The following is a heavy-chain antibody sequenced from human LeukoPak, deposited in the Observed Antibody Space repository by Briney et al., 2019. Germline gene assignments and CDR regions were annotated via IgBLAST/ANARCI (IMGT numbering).Heavy chain of an antibody. CDR2: INPNSGGT. V-gene: IGHV1-2*02. CDR3: ASGFTTVTIGDY. J-gene: IGHJ4*02. D-gene: IGHD4-17*01. Sequence: ASVKVSCKASGYSFTAYYMHWVRQAPGQGLEWMGWINPNSGGTNYAQNFQGRVTMSRDTSTSTAYMDLSRLTSDDTAIYYCASGFTTVTIGDYWGQGTLVTVSS. CDR1: GYSFTAYY.